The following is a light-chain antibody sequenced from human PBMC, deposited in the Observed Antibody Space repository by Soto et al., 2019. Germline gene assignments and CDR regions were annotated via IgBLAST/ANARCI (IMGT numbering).Light chain of an antibody. CDR1: QTVHSSF. Sequence: DIALTQSPATLSLSPGERVTLSCRASQTVHSSFVAWYQQKPGQAPRLLIYGASTRATGVPDRFSGSGSGTDFTLTISSLEPEDFAVYFCQHYGRSSWTFDQGTKVEIK. J-gene: IGKJ1*01. CDR3: QHYGRSSWT. V-gene: IGKV3-20*01. CDR2: GAS.